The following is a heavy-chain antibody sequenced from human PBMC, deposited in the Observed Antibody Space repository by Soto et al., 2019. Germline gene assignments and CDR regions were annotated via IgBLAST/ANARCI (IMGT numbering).Heavy chain of an antibody. V-gene: IGHV4-39*01. CDR1: GGSISSSSYY. J-gene: IGHJ3*02. Sequence: SETLSLTCTVSGGSISSSSYYWGWIRQPPGKGLEWIGSIYYSGSTYYNPSLKSRVTISVDTSKNQFSLKLSCVTAADTAVYYCASRRGNDGFDIWGQGTMVTVSS. D-gene: IGHD3-10*01. CDR3: ASRRGNDGFDI. CDR2: IYYSGST.